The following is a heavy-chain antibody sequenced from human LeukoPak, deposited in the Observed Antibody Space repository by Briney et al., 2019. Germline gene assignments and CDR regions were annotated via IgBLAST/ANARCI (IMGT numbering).Heavy chain of an antibody. D-gene: IGHD2-8*01. V-gene: IGHV3-30*18. CDR2: ISYDGSNK. J-gene: IGHJ4*02. Sequence: GRSLRLSCAASGFTFSSYGMHWVRQAPGKGLEWVAVISYDGSNKYYADSVKGRFTISRDNSKNTLYLQMNSLRAEDTAVYYCAKDQGHGPRGFDYWGQGTLVTVSS. CDR1: GFTFSSYG. CDR3: AKDQGHGPRGFDY.